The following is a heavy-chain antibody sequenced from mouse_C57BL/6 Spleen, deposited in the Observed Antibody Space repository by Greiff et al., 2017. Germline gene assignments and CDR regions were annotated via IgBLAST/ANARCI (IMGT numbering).Heavy chain of an antibody. V-gene: IGHV6-3*01. CDR2: IRLKSDNYAT. Sequence: EVKLVESGGGLVQPGGSMKLSCVASGFTFSNYWMNWVRQSPEKGLEWVAQIRLKSDNYATHYAESVKGRFTISRDDSKSSVYLQMNNLRAEDTVIYYCTGSNGYYDARDYWGQGTSVTVSS. D-gene: IGHD2-2*01. J-gene: IGHJ4*01. CDR1: GFTFSNYW. CDR3: TGSNGYYDARDY.